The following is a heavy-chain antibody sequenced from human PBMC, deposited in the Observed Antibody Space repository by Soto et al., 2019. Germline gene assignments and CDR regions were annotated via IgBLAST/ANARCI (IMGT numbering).Heavy chain of an antibody. V-gene: IGHV3-23*01. J-gene: IGHJ4*02. D-gene: IGHD3-9*01. CDR3: ARIRYDILTGFPKFDY. CDR1: GFTFSSYA. Sequence: GGSLRLSCAASGFTFSSYAMSWVRQAPGKGLEWVSAISGSGGSTYYSTSLKTRLTISKDTSKNQVVLTMTNMDPVDTATYYCARIRYDILTGFPKFDYWGQGTLVTVSS. CDR2: ISGSGGST.